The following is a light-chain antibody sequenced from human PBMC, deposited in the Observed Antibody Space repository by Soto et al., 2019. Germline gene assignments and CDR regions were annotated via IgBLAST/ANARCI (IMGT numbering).Light chain of an antibody. CDR3: VQGRHWPDT. V-gene: IGKV2-30*02. CDR2: HVS. J-gene: IGKJ3*01. CDR1: QSLIHSDGNTY. Sequence: DVVVTQSPLSLPATLGQPASISCRSSQSLIHSDGNTYLHWFLQRPGQSPGRLIYHVSTRDSGGTDSVSGSGSGTDFTLETSRVEAVDVGVYYCVQGRHWPDTFWPGTTVDIK.